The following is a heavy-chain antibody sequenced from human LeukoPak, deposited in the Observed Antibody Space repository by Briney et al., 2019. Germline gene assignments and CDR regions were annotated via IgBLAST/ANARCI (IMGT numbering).Heavy chain of an antibody. CDR3: ARGGYDFWSVLTGWFDP. Sequence: SETLSLTCTVSGGSISSSSYYWGWIRQPPGKGLEWIGSIYYSGSTYYNPSLKSRVTISVDTSKNQFSLKLSSVTAADTAVYYCARGGYDFWSVLTGWFDPWGQGTLVTVSS. D-gene: IGHD3-3*01. CDR2: IYYSGST. CDR1: GGSISSSSYY. J-gene: IGHJ5*02. V-gene: IGHV4-39*07.